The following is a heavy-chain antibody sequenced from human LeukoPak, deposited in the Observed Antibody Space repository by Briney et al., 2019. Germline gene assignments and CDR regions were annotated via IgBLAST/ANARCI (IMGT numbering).Heavy chain of an antibody. J-gene: IGHJ4*02. D-gene: IGHD3-16*01. CDR1: GYTFTGYY. CDR3: ARDRLWGSERVDY. V-gene: IGHV1-2*06. CDR2: INPNSSGT. Sequence: ASVKVSCKASGYTFTGYYMHWVRQAPGQGLEWMGRINPNSSGTNYAQKFQGRVTMTRDTSISTAYMELSRLRSDDTAVYYCARDRLWGSERVDYWGQGTLVTVSS.